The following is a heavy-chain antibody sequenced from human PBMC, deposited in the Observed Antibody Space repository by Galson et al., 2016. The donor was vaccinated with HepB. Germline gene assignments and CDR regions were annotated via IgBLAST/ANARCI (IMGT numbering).Heavy chain of an antibody. Sequence: SVKVSCKASGGTFSNYAVSWVRQAPGQGLEWMGGIIPIFGTAIYAQKFQGRVTITADESTSTVYLELSSLRSEDRAVYYCATLAPGTNCSGGRCYSSEYFHHWGQGTQVTVSS. CDR2: IIPIFGTA. CDR1: GGTFSNYA. CDR3: ATLAPGTNCSGGRCYSSEYFHH. J-gene: IGHJ1*01. D-gene: IGHD2-15*01. V-gene: IGHV1-69*13.